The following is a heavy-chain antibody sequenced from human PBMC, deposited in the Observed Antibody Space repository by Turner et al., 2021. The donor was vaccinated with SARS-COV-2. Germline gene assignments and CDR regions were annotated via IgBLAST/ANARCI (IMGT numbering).Heavy chain of an antibody. V-gene: IGHV4-59*01. CDR2: IYYSGST. CDR3: ASYDYDGSGYYYAFDD. D-gene: IGHD3-22*01. J-gene: IGHJ4*02. CDR1: GGPISSYY. Sequence: QVQLQESAPGLVTPSETPSLTSTVSGGPISSYYWSWTRQPPGKGLEWIGYIYYSGSTNYNRSLKSRVTISVDTSKNQYSLKLSSVTAADTAVYYCASYDYDGSGYYYAFDDWGQGTLVTVSS.